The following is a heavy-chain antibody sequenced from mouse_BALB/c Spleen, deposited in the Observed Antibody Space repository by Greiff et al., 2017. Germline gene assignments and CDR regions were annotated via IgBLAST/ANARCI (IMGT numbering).Heavy chain of an antibody. D-gene: IGHD2-14*01. V-gene: IGHV7-3*02. CDR2: IRNKANGYTT. Sequence: EVMLVESGGGLVQPGGSLRLSCATSGFTFTDYYMSWVRQPPGKALEWLGFIRNKANGYTTEYSASVKGRFTISRDNSQSILYLQMNTLRAEDSATYYCARGYYRYDAAWFAYWGQGTLVTVSA. J-gene: IGHJ3*01. CDR1: GFTFTDYY. CDR3: ARGYYRYDAAWFAY.